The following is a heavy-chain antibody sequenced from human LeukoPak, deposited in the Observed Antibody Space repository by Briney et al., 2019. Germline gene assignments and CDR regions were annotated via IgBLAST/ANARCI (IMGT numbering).Heavy chain of an antibody. D-gene: IGHD5-12*01. V-gene: IGHV3-21*01. CDR3: ARPFGYSGYDDMDV. J-gene: IGHJ6*02. CDR1: GFTFSSYS. Sequence: PGGSLRLSCAASGFTFSSYSMNWVRQAPGKGLEWVSSISSSSSYIYYADSVKGRFTISRDNAKNSLYLQMNSLRAEDTAVYYCARPFGYSGYDDMDVWGQGTTVTVSS. CDR2: ISSSSSYI.